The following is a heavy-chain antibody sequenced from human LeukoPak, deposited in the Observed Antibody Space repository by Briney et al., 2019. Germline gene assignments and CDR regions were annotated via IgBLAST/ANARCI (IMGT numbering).Heavy chain of an antibody. D-gene: IGHD3-16*01. J-gene: IGHJ4*02. V-gene: IGHV4-39*01. CDR3: ARRGYYFDY. Sequence: SETLSLTCTVSGGSISSSSYYWGWIRQPPGKGLEWIGSIYYSGSTYYNPSLKSRVTISVDTSKNQFSLKLSSVTAAETAVYYCARRGYYFDYWGQGTLVTVSS. CDR1: GGSISSSSYY. CDR2: IYYSGST.